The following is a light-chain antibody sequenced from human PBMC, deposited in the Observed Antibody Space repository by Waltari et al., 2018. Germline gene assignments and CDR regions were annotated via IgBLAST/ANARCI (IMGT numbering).Light chain of an antibody. Sequence: DIVMTQSPDALAVSLGERATINCKSSQSVLYSSNHRNYLAWYQQKPGQPPNLLIYWASTRESGVPERFRGSGSGTDFKLTIGSLQAEDVAIDYCQQYYYPPHTFGQGTKLEIK. CDR3: QQYYYPPHT. J-gene: IGKJ2*01. CDR2: WAS. CDR1: QSVLYSSNHRNY. V-gene: IGKV4-1*01.